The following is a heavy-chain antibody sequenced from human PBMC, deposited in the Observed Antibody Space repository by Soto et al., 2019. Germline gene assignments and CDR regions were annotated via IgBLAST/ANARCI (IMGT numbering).Heavy chain of an antibody. V-gene: IGHV1-69*06. CDR2: IIPIFGTA. CDR1: GGTFSSYA. D-gene: IGHD2-2*01. J-gene: IGHJ6*02. Sequence: SVKVSCKASGGTFSSYAISWVRQAPGQGLEWMGGIIPIFGTANYAQKFQGRVTITADKSTSTAYMELSSLRSEDTAVYYCARDRGPAAIAQYYYYGMDVWGQGTTVTVSS. CDR3: ARDRGPAAIAQYYYYGMDV.